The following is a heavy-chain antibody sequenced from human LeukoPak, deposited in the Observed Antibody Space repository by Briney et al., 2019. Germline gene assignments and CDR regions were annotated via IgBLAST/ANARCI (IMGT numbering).Heavy chain of an antibody. D-gene: IGHD2-15*01. CDR2: LYSGGST. Sequence: PGGSLRLSCAVSGFAVSSTYMSWVRQAPGKGLDWFSVLYSGGSTYYADYVQGRFTISRDNSKNTLYLQMSNMRVEDTAVYSCARGDCSGGSCHSGLWGQGTLVTVSS. J-gene: IGHJ4*02. V-gene: IGHV3-66*01. CDR1: GFAVSSTY. CDR3: ARGDCSGGSCHSGL.